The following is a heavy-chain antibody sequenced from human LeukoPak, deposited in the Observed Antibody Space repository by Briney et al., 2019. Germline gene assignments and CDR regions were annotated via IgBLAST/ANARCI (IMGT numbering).Heavy chain of an antibody. CDR2: INPNSGGT. CDR3: ARDRDLYIYYYYYMDV. V-gene: IGHV1-2*02. J-gene: IGHJ6*03. Sequence: ASVKVSCKASGYTFTGYYMHWVRQAPGQGLEWMGWINPNSGGTNYAQKFQGRVTMTRDTSISTAYMELSRLRSDDTAVYYCARDRDLYIYYYYYMDVWGKGTTVTVSS. D-gene: IGHD1-14*01. CDR1: GYTFTGYY.